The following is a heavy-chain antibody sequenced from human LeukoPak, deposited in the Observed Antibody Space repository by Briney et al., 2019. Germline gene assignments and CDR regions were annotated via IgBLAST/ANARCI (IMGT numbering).Heavy chain of an antibody. Sequence: GASMKVSCKASGYTFSGFYVHWVRQAPGQGLEWMGIIKVSGGRTEYAQKFQGRVTVTRDTSISTAYMELSRLRSDDTAVYYCARDCGGDCYSDHLGYWGQGTLVTVSS. CDR1: GYTFSGFY. V-gene: IGHV1-46*01. CDR2: IKVSGGRT. CDR3: ARDCGGDCYSDHLGY. J-gene: IGHJ4*02. D-gene: IGHD2-21*02.